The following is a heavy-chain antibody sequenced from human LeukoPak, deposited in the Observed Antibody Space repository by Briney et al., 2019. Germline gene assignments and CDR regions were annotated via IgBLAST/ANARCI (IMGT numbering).Heavy chain of an antibody. J-gene: IGHJ4*02. V-gene: IGHV3-30-3*01. Sequence: GGSLRLSCAASGFTVSSNYMSWVRQAPGKGLEWVAVISKDGSDKYYPGSVRGRFTISRDNSKNTIYLQMDSLRAEDTAIYYCARDYWWNYDYWGQGTLVTVSS. D-gene: IGHD1-7*01. CDR3: ARDYWWNYDY. CDR2: ISKDGSDK. CDR1: GFTVSSNY.